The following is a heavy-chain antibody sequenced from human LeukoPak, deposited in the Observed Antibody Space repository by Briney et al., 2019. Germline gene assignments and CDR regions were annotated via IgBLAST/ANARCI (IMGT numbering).Heavy chain of an antibody. J-gene: IGHJ4*02. CDR3: ARQYHYDSSGYYYVVDY. CDR1: GYSFTSYW. Sequence: GESLKISCKGSGYSFTSYWIGWVRQMPGKGLEWMGIIYPGDSDTRYSPSFQGQVTISADKSISTAYLQWSSLKASDTAMYYCARQYHYDSSGYYYVVDYWGQGTLVTVSS. D-gene: IGHD3-22*01. CDR2: IYPGDSDT. V-gene: IGHV5-51*01.